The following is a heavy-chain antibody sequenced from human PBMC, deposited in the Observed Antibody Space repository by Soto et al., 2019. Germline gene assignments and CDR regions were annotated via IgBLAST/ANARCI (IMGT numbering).Heavy chain of an antibody. CDR1: GGSFSGYY. D-gene: IGHD3-16*01. J-gene: IGHJ5*02. CDR3: ARLTFGGVIVLRGYTLWWFDX. CDR2: IKNSGST. V-gene: IGHV4-34*01. Sequence: AETLSLTCAVHGGSFSGYYWSWIRQPPGKGLEWIGEIKNSGSTNYNPSLKSRVTISVDTSKNQFSLKLSSVTAADTAVYYCARLTFGGVIVLRGYTLWWFDXWGQVTMVTVSX.